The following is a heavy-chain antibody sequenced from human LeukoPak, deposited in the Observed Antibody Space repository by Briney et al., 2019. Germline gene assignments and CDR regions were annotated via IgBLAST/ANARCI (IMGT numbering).Heavy chain of an antibody. D-gene: IGHD2-8*02. Sequence: GESLKISCAAPEFTFSDYYMSWVRQPPGKGLEWVSVINSGGSTNYADSVKGRFTISRDNSKNTLYLQMNSLRAEDTAVYYCARTRPWWAFDGWGQGTPVTVS. CDR3: ARTRPWWAFDG. J-gene: IGHJ4*02. CDR1: EFTFSDYY. V-gene: IGHV3-66*01. CDR2: INSGGST.